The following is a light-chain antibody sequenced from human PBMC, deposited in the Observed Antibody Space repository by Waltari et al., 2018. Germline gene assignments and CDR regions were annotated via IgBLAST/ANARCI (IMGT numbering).Light chain of an antibody. Sequence: DIQMTQSPSSLYASIVDRVTITCRASQSIRKYVNWYQQKPGKAPHLLIYTASNLQRGVPSRFSGSGSGTDFTLTISSLQPEDFATYFCQQSYSIPYTFGQGTKLEI. CDR3: QQSYSIPYT. J-gene: IGKJ2*01. V-gene: IGKV1-39*01. CDR2: TAS. CDR1: QSIRKY.